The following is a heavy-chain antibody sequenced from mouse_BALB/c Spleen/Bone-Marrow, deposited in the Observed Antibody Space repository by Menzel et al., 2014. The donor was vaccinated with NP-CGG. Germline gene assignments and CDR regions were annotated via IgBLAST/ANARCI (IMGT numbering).Heavy chain of an antibody. V-gene: IGHV3-8*02. Sequence: NKLEYMGYISYSGSTYYNPSLKSRISITRDTSKNQYYLQLNSVTTEDTATYYCARFRTTGAMDYWGQGTSVTVSS. CDR2: ISYSGST. CDR3: ARFRTTGAMDY. J-gene: IGHJ4*01.